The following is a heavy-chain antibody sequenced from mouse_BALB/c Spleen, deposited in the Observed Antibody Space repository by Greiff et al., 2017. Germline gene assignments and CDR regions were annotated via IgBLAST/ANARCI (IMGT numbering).Heavy chain of an antibody. V-gene: IGHV3-2*02. D-gene: IGHD1-1*01. J-gene: IGHJ3*01. Sequence: DVLLEESGPGLVKPSQSLSLTCTVTGYSFTSYCVWNLIRQLPGDKLEWVGYISYSGSTSYNPSLKSRISITQNTSNNAFFLQLNSVTTEDTATYYSARSKNYSGHGGFAYWGQGTPVTVSA. CDR3: ARSKNYSGHGGFAY. CDR2: ISYSGST. CDR1: GYSFTSYCV.